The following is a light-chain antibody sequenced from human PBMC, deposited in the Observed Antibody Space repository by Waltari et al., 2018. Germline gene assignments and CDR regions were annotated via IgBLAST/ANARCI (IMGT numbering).Light chain of an antibody. J-gene: IGKJ1*01. V-gene: IGKV4-1*01. Sequence: DIVMTQSPDSLAVSLGERATSSCKSSQSVLYSSNNKNYLAWSQHKPGQPPRLLLYWASTRASGAPDRFTGSGSGTDFTLTISSLQAEDVAVYYCHQYYTTPRTFGQGTKVEIK. CDR3: HQYYTTPRT. CDR1: QSVLYSSNNKNY. CDR2: WAS.